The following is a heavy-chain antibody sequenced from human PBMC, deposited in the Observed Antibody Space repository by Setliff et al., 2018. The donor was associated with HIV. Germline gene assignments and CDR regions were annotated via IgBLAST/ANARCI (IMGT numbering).Heavy chain of an antibody. J-gene: IGHJ5*01. CDR1: GGSFSDDY. D-gene: IGHD3-10*02. CDR2: IDHSGRS. V-gene: IGHV4-34*01. CDR3: AKCSGRFGVVTWFDS. Sequence: PSETLSLTCAVYGGSFSDDYWSWIRQPPGRGMEWIGEIDHSGRSNYNPSLKSRVLMAIDASKSQISLNLTSISAADTAVYCCAKCSGRFGVVTWFDSWGHGMLVTVSS.